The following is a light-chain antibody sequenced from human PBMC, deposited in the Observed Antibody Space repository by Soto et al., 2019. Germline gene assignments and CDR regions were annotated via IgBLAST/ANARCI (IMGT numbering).Light chain of an antibody. CDR2: LGS. Sequence: DIVMTQSPLSLPVTPGEPASISCRSSQSLLHSNGYYYLDWYLQKPGQSPQVLIYLGSHRASGVPDRFSGSRSGTNFTLNISRVEAEDVGVYYCMQDLQTPWTFGQGTKVEVK. J-gene: IGKJ1*01. V-gene: IGKV2-28*01. CDR3: MQDLQTPWT. CDR1: QSLLHSNGYYY.